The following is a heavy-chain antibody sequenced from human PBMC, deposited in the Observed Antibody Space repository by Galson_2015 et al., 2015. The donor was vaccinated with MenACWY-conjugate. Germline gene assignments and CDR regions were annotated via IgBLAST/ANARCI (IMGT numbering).Heavy chain of an antibody. Sequence: QSGAEVKKPGESLRISCKGSGYFFASYWIHWVRQIPGKGLEWMGRIDPSDSYTDYSPSFQGHVTISTDKSADTAFLHWTSLRASDPALYYRAGVEWPRFGMGYRGQGSLVPVSS. CDR1: GYFFASYW. D-gene: IGHD3-10*01. V-gene: IGHV5-10-1*01. J-gene: IGHJ4*02. CDR2: IDPSDSYT. CDR3: AGVEWPRFGMGY.